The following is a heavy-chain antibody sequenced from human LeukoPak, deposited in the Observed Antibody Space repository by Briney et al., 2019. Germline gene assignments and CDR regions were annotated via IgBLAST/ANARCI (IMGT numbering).Heavy chain of an antibody. D-gene: IGHD6-13*01. CDR3: ARGMTRPHSSSRPYFDY. V-gene: IGHV3-20*04. CDR1: GFSFSSYA. Sequence: GGSLRLSCAASGFSFSSYAMNWVRQAPGKGLEWVSGINWNGGSTGYADSVKGRFTISRDNAKNSLYLQMNSLRAEDTALYYCARGMTRPHSSSRPYFDYWGQGTLVTVSS. CDR2: INWNGGST. J-gene: IGHJ4*02.